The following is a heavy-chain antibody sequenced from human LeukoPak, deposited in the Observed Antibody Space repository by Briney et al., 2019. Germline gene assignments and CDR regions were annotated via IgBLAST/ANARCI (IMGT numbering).Heavy chain of an antibody. CDR2: ISYDGGNI. CDR3: AKDNPLDY. D-gene: IGHD1-14*01. Sequence: GGSLRLSCAASGLTFSSYAMHWVRQAPGKGLEWVAVISYDGGNIYYADSVQGRFTISRDNSKNTLYLHINSLRAEDTAVYYCAKDNPLDYWGQGTLVIVSS. J-gene: IGHJ4*02. V-gene: IGHV3-30*04. CDR1: GLTFSSYA.